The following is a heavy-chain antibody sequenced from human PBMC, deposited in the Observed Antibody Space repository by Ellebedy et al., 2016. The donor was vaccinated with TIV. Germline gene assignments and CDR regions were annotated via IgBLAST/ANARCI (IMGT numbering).Heavy chain of an antibody. D-gene: IGHD6-19*01. Sequence: PGGSLRLSCARTGFTFDDYAMHWVRQAPGKGLAWVSLITWDGGSTYYADSVKGRFTISRDNSINSLYLQMNSLRVEDTALYYCAKVDSPRQWLYLDYWGQGTLVTVSS. V-gene: IGHV3-43D*03. J-gene: IGHJ4*02. CDR3: AKVDSPRQWLYLDY. CDR2: ITWDGGST. CDR1: GFTFDDYA.